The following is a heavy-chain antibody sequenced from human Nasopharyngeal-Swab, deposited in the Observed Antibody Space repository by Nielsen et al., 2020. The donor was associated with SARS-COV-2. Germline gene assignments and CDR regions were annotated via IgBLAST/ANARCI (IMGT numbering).Heavy chain of an antibody. CDR3: ARVGYCSSTSCLIPFDY. D-gene: IGHD2-2*01. CDR2: INHSGST. CDR1: GGSFSGYY. V-gene: IGHV4-34*01. J-gene: IGHJ4*02. Sequence: SETLSLTCAVYGGSFSGYYWSWIRQPPGKGLEWIGEINHSGSTNYNPSLKSRVTISVDTSKNQFSLKLSSVTAADTAVYYCARVGYCSSTSCLIPFDYWGQGTLVTVSS.